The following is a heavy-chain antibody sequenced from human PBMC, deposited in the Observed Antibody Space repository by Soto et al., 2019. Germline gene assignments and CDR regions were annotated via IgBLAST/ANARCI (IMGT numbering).Heavy chain of an antibody. Sequence: GGSLILSCAASGFTFSSYAMSWVRQAPGKGLEWVSAISGSGGSTYYADSVKGRFTISRDNSKNTLYLQMNSLRAEDTAVYYCAKEFTMVRGVMSYYYYMDVWGKGTTVTVSS. J-gene: IGHJ6*03. D-gene: IGHD3-10*01. V-gene: IGHV3-23*01. CDR1: GFTFSSYA. CDR2: ISGSGGST. CDR3: AKEFTMVRGVMSYYYYMDV.